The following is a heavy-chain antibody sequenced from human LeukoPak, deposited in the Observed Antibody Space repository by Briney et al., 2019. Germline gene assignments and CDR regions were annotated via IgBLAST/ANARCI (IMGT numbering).Heavy chain of an antibody. V-gene: IGHV3-48*03. CDR2: ISSSGSTI. Sequence: PGGSLRLSCAASGFTFSSYEMNWVRQAPGKGLEWVSYISSSGSTIYYADSVKGRFTISRDNAKNSLYLQMNGLRAEDTAVYYCARDHYGSGSYYHFYYYYYMDVWGKGTTVTISS. J-gene: IGHJ6*03. CDR3: ARDHYGSGSYYHFYYYYYMDV. CDR1: GFTFSSYE. D-gene: IGHD3-10*01.